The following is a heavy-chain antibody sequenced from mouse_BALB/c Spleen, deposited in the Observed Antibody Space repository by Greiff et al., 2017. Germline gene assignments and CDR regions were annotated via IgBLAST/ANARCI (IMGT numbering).Heavy chain of an antibody. V-gene: IGHV5-6-4*01. Sequence: EVKLQESGGGLVKPGGSLKLSCAASGFTFSSYTMSWVRQTPEKRLEWVATISSGGSYTYYPDSVKGRFTISRDNAKNTLYLQMSSLKSEDTAMYYCTRDQTYYFDYWGQGTTLTVSS. CDR2: ISSGGSYT. J-gene: IGHJ2*01. CDR1: GFTFSSYT. CDR3: TRDQTYYFDY.